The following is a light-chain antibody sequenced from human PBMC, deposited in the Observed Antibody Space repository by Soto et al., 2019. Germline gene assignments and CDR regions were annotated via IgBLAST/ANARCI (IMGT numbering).Light chain of an antibody. CDR3: QQYYSFPRT. CDR1: QSVSSSN. J-gene: IGKJ1*01. V-gene: IGKV3-20*01. CDR2: GAS. Sequence: EIVLTQSPGTLSLSPGERATLSCRASQSVSSSNLAWYQQKPGQAPRLLIYGASSRATGIPDRFSGSGSGTDFPLTISRLEPEDFAVYYCQQYYSFPRTFGQGTKVEIK.